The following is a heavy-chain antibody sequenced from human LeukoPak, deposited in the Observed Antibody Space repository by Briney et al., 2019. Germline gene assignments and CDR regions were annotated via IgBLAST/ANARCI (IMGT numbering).Heavy chain of an antibody. V-gene: IGHV3-7*04. D-gene: IGHD1-26*01. J-gene: IGHJ3*02. CDR2: IKQDGSEK. Sequence: GGSLRLSCAASGFTLSPFWMSWVRQAPGTGLEWVANIKQDGSEKHYVYSVKGRFTISRGNAKNSLYLQMNSLRAEDTAMYYCARGRMYSGNSVCGFDIWGQGTMVTVSS. CDR1: GFTLSPFW. CDR3: ARGRMYSGNSVCGFDI.